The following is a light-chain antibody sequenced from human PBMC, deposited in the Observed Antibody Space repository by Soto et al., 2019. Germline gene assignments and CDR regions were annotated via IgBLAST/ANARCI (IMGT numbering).Light chain of an antibody. Sequence: QSALTQPASVSGSPGQSITISCTGTSSDVGGYNFVSWYQHHPGKAPKLMIYDVSNRPSGVSNRFSGSKSGNTASLTISGLQAEDEADYYCSSYTTGSTPVLFGGGTQLTVL. CDR3: SSYTTGSTPVL. V-gene: IGLV2-14*03. CDR2: DVS. CDR1: SSDVGGYNF. J-gene: IGLJ2*01.